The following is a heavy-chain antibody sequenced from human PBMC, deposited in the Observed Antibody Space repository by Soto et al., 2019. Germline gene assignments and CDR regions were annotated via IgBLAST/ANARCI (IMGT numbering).Heavy chain of an antibody. CDR1: GFTFSSYG. V-gene: IGHV3-30*18. CDR3: AKDEVLRFLEWSPNWFDP. Sequence: QVQLVESGGGVVQPGRSLRLSCAASGFTFSSYGMHWVRQAPGKRLEWVAVISYDGSNKYYADSVKGRFTISRDNSKNTLYLQMNSLRAEDTAVYYCAKDEVLRFLEWSPNWFDPWGQGTLVTVSS. CDR2: ISYDGSNK. D-gene: IGHD3-3*01. J-gene: IGHJ5*02.